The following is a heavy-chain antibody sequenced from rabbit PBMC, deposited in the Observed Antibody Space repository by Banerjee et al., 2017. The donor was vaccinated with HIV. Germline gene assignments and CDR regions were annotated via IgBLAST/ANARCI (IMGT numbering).Heavy chain of an antibody. Sequence: QEQLEESGGDLVKPEGSLTITCTASGFSFSSSYSICWVPQTPGKGLEWIACIYGGSSGSTCAASWAKGRFTISKASSTTVTLQMTSLTAADTATYFCARGYWTDGLHLWGPGTLVTVS. V-gene: IGHV1S45*01. CDR3: ARGYWTDGLHL. J-gene: IGHJ4*01. D-gene: IGHD1-1*01. CDR1: GFSFSSSYS. CDR2: IYGGSSGST.